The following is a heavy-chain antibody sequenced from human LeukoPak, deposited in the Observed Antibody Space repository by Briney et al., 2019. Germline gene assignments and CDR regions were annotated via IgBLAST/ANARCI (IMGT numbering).Heavy chain of an antibody. V-gene: IGHV4-30-2*01. CDR3: ARANGRITMVRGVIIPYYYGMDV. CDR2: IYHSGST. D-gene: IGHD3-10*01. J-gene: IGHJ6*02. CDR1: GASISSGGYS. Sequence: SQTLSLTCAVSGASISSGGYSWSWIRQPHGKGLEWIGYIYHSGSTYYNPSLKSRVTISVDRSKNQFSLKLSSVTAADTAVYYCARANGRITMVRGVIIPYYYGMDVWGQGTTVTVSS.